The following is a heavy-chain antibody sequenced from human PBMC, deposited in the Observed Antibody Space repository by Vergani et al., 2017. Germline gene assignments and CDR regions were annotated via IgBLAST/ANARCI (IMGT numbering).Heavy chain of an antibody. CDR3: ARDRRYCSGGSCYLDY. V-gene: IGHV1-69*12. D-gene: IGHD2-15*01. CDR2: IIPIFGTA. J-gene: IGHJ4*02. CDR1: GGTFSSYT. Sequence: QVQLVQSGAEVKKPGSSVKVSCKASGGTFSSYTISWVRQSPGQGLEWMGGIIPIFGTANYAQKFQGRVTITADESTSTAYMELSSLRSEDTAVYYCARDRRYCSGGSCYLDYWGQGTLITVSS.